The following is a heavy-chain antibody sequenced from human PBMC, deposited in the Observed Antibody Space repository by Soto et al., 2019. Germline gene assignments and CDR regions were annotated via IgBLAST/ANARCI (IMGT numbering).Heavy chain of an antibody. V-gene: IGHV1-18*01. J-gene: IGHJ4*02. CDR3: ARGRYGDY. D-gene: IGHD1-1*01. Sequence: QVHLVQSGAEVKKPGASVKVSCKGSGYTFTSYGITWVRQAPGQGLEWMGWISAHNGNTDYAQKLQGIVTGTRDTSTSTAYMELRSLRSDDTAVYYCARGRYGDYWGQGALVTVSS. CDR2: ISAHNGNT. CDR1: GYTFTSYG.